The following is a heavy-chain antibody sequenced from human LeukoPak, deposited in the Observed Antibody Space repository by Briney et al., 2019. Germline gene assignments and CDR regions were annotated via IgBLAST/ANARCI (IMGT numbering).Heavy chain of an antibody. CDR2: IKQDGSET. V-gene: IGHV3-7*01. CDR1: GFTFCGYW. J-gene: IGHJ4*02. Sequence: GGSLRLSCAASGFTFCGYWMTWVRQAPGKGLEWVANIKQDGSETYYVDSVKGRFTISRDNARNSLYLQMNSLRAEDTAVYYCARDKGVDYWGQGILVTVSS. CDR3: ARDKGVDY.